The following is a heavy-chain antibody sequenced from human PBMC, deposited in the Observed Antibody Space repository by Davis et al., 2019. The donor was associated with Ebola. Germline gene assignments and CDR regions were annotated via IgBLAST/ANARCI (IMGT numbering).Heavy chain of an antibody. J-gene: IGHJ6*04. V-gene: IGHV1-69*13. CDR1: GGTFSSYA. CDR2: IIPIFGSA. Sequence: SVKVSCKASGGTFSSYAISWVRQAPGQGLEWMGGIIPIFGSANYAQKFQGRVTITADESTSTAYMELSSLRSEDTAVYYCARVMLKVIAAAGLYYYYGMDVWGKGTTVTVSS. CDR3: ARVMLKVIAAAGLYYYYGMDV. D-gene: IGHD6-13*01.